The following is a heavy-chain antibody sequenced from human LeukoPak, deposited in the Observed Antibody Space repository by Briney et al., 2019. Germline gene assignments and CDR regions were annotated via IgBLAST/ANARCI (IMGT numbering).Heavy chain of an antibody. D-gene: IGHD3-10*01. CDR3: ARDLAESYLFDY. J-gene: IGHJ4*02. V-gene: IGHV3-30-3*01. CDR1: GFSFSTYA. Sequence: GGSLRLSCAASGFSFSTYAMRWVRQAPGKGVEWVATLTYDGSDKDYADSVKGRFTISRDNSKNTLYLQMNGLRAEDTAVYFCARDLAESYLFDYWGQGTLVTVSS. CDR2: LTYDGSDK.